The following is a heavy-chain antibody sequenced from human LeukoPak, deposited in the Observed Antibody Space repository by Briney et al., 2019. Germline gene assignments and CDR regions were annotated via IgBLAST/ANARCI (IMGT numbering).Heavy chain of an antibody. J-gene: IGHJ4*02. Sequence: SETLSLTCTVSGGSISSYFWTWIRQPPGKGLEWIGYISYTGNTNYNPSLKSRVTISVDTTKNQLSLKLTSVTAADTAVYYCARVGNISGYNPPKNWGQGTLVTVSS. CDR1: GGSISSYF. CDR2: ISYTGNT. V-gene: IGHV4-59*01. D-gene: IGHD3-22*01. CDR3: ARVGNISGYNPPKN.